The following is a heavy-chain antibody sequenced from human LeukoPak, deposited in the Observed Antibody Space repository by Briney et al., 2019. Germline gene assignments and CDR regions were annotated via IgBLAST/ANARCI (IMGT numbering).Heavy chain of an antibody. J-gene: IGHJ4*02. Sequence: GGSLRLSCAASGFTFSSYAVSWVRQAPGKGLEWVSAISGSGGSTYYADSVKGRFTISRDNSKNTLYLQMNSLRAEDTAVYYCAKDLTWIQLWLPFDYWGQGTLVTVSS. CDR1: GFTFSSYA. D-gene: IGHD5-18*01. CDR2: ISGSGGST. CDR3: AKDLTWIQLWLPFDY. V-gene: IGHV3-23*01.